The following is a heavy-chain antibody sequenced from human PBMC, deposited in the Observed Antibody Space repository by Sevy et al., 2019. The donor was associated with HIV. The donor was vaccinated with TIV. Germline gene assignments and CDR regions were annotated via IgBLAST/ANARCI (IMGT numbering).Heavy chain of an antibody. CDR2: IYQSGST. Sequence: SETLSLTCTVSGGSISSSSYYWGWIRQPPGKGLEWIGSIYQSGSTFYNPSLKSRVAISVDTSKNQFSLTLNSVTAADTAVYSCARAAGSYWNGYFDYWGQGTLVTVSS. CDR1: GGSISSSSYY. V-gene: IGHV4-39*07. D-gene: IGHD3-10*01. CDR3: ARAAGSYWNGYFDY. J-gene: IGHJ4*02.